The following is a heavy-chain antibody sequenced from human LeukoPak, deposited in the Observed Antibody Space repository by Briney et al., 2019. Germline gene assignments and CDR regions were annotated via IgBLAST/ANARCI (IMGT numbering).Heavy chain of an antibody. D-gene: IGHD4-17*01. CDR3: ARGTYGDYPPFDY. V-gene: IGHV4-39*07. CDR1: GGSISSSIYY. Sequence: SETLSLTCTVSGGSISSSIYYWGWIRQPPGKGLEWIGSIYYSGSTYYNPSLKSRVTMSVDTSKNQFSLKLSSVTAADTAVYYCARGTYGDYPPFDYWGQGTLVTVSS. CDR2: IYYSGST. J-gene: IGHJ4*02.